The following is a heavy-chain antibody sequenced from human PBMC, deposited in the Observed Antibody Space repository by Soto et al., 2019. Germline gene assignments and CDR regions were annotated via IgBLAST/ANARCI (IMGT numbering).Heavy chain of an antibody. Sequence: WTWIRQFPGRVLEGIGYIARSGSTKYNPFLKGRVTISSDMAEKQLSLKLDSVTAADTAVYYCVREELTGAFTWGQGTLVTVSS. CDR2: IARSGST. V-gene: IGHV4-31*02. D-gene: IGHD7-27*01. CDR3: VREELTGAFT. J-gene: IGHJ5*02.